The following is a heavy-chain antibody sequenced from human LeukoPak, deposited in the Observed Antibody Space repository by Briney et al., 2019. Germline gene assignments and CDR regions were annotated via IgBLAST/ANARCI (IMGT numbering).Heavy chain of an antibody. V-gene: IGHV3-23*01. CDR1: GFTFSSYA. J-gene: IGHJ1*01. Sequence: PGGSLRLSCAASGFTFSSYAMSWVRQAPGKGLEWVSAISGSGGSTYYADSVKGRFTISRDNSKNTLYLQMNSLRAEDTAVYYCARDFEQWLVLGYFQHWGQGTLVTVSS. CDR2: ISGSGGST. D-gene: IGHD6-19*01. CDR3: ARDFEQWLVLGYFQH.